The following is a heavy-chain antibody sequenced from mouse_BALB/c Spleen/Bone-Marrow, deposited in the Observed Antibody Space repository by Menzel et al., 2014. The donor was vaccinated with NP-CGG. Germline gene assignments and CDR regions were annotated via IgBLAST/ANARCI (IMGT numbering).Heavy chain of an antibody. CDR3: ARDGNFAMDY. CDR2: TNDGGGYT. CDR1: GFTFSDYY. V-gene: IGHV5-4*02. D-gene: IGHD2-1*01. Sequence: DVKLQESGGGLVKPGGSLKLSCAVSGFTFSDYYMYWVRQNPEKRLEWVATTNDGGGYTYYPDSVKGRFTISRDNAKNNLYLQMSSLKSEDTAMYYCARDGNFAMDYWGQGTSVTVSS. J-gene: IGHJ4*01.